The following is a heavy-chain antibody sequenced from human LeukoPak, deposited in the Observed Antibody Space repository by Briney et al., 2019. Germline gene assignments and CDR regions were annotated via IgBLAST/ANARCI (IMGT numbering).Heavy chain of an antibody. CDR1: GYTFTGYY. J-gene: IGHJ6*03. V-gene: IGHV1-2*02. CDR2: INPNSGGT. D-gene: IGHD3-10*01. CDR3: ARESDGSGIRYYYYYYVDV. Sequence: EASVKVSCKASGYTFTGYYMHWVRQAPGQGLEWMGWINPNSGGTNYAQKFQGRVTMTRDTSISTAYMELSRLRSDDTAVYYCARESDGSGIRYYYYYYVDVWGKGTTVTVSS.